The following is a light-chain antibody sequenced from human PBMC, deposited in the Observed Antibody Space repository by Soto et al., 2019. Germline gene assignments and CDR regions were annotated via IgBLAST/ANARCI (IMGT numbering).Light chain of an antibody. J-gene: IGLJ2*01. CDR3: SSYTGSNTMV. CDR1: SRDVGGYNY. V-gene: IGLV2-14*01. Sequence: QSALTQPASVSGSPGQSITISCTGTSRDVGGYNYVSWHQQHPGKAPKVIITEVSNRPSGVSNRFSGSKSGNTASLTISGLQAEDEADYYCSSYTGSNTMVLGGGTKVTVL. CDR2: EVS.